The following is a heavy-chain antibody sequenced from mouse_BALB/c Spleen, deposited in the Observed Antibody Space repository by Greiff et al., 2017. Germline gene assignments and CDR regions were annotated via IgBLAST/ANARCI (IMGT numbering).Heavy chain of an antibody. Sequence: EVQLVESGGDLGKLGGSRKPSGAASGFTFSSYGRSGVRQTQEKRLEGVATISSGGSYTYYPDSVKGRFTISRDNAKNTLYLQMSSLKSEDTAMYYCARYEGYGNYRGYYAMDYWGQGTSVTVSS. J-gene: IGHJ4*01. D-gene: IGHD2-10*02. V-gene: IGHV5-6*01. CDR3: ARYEGYGNYRGYYAMDY. CDR1: GFTFSSYG. CDR2: ISSGGSYT.